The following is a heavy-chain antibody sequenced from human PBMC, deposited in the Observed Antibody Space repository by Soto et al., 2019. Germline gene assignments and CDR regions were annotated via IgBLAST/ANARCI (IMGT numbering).Heavy chain of an antibody. CDR3: ARDQEGSGSHWLGYNYYAMDV. V-gene: IGHV3-11*01. CDR1: GFTITNYY. D-gene: IGHD3-10*01. J-gene: IGHJ6*02. Sequence: PGGSLRLSCGASGFTITNYYMSWIRQAPGNGLEWVSHISSVGTTTYYADSVEGRFSISMDNAKSSVYLQMNSLRAEDTAVYYCARDQEGSGSHWLGYNYYAMDVWGQGTTVTVSS. CDR2: ISSVGTTT.